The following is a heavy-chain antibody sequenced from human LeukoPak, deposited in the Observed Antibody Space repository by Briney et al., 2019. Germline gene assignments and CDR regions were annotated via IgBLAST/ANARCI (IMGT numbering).Heavy chain of an antibody. CDR2: IISSSIYI. CDR1: GFIFSHYA. V-gene: IGHV3-21*01. J-gene: IGHJ4*02. Sequence: GGSLRLSCAASGFIFSHYAMNWVRQAPGKGLEWVSSIISSSIYIYYADSVKGRFTISRDNSRNTLYLQMDSLRAEDTAVYYCAKGGSTYSYSFDYWGQGTLVTVSS. CDR3: AKGGSTYSYSFDY. D-gene: IGHD2-15*01.